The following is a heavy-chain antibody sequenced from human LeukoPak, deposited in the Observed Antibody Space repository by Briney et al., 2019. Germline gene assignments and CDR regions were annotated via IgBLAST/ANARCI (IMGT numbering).Heavy chain of an antibody. CDR3: AKVLGGYDYAFDI. CDR1: GFTFDDYA. V-gene: IGHV3-9*01. Sequence: TGGSLRLSCAASGFTFDDYAMHWVRQASGKGLEWVSGISWNSGSIGYADSVKGRFTISRDNAKNSLYLQMNSLRAEDTALYYCAKVLGGYDYAFDIWGQGTMVTVSS. CDR2: ISWNSGSI. D-gene: IGHD5-12*01. J-gene: IGHJ3*02.